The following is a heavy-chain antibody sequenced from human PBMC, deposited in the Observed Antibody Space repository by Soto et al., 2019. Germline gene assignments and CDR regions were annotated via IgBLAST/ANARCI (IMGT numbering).Heavy chain of an antibody. D-gene: IGHD3-10*01. V-gene: IGHV4-59*08. CDR1: GGSISSYY. CDR2: IYYSGST. J-gene: IGHJ4*02. CDR3: ARHNYGSGSTYFDY. Sequence: QVQLQESGPGLVKPSETLSLTCTVSGGSISSYYWSWIRQPPGKGLEWIGYIYYSGSTNYNPSLKSRVTXPVYPXXSQFSLKLNSMTAADTAVYYCARHNYGSGSTYFDYWGQGTLVTVSS.